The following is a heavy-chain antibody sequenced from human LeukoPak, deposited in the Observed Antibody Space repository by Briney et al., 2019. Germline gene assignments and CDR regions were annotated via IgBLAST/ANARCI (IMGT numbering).Heavy chain of an antibody. V-gene: IGHV1-8*01. D-gene: IGHD6-13*01. CDR3: ASNPSSWGYYYYGMDV. CDR1: GYTFTSCD. J-gene: IGHJ6*02. CDR2: MNPNSGNT. Sequence: ASVKVSCKASGYTFTSCDVNWVRQATGQGLEWMGWMNPNSGNTGYAQKFQGRVTMTRNTSISTAYMELSSLRSEDTAVYYCASNPSSWGYYYYGMDVWGQGTTVTVSS.